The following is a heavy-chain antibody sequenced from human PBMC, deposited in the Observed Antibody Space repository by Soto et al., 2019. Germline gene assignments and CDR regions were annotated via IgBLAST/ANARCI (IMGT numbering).Heavy chain of an antibody. CDR3: ARGPRTQLWFPSVY. CDR2: ISPKSGGT. J-gene: IGHJ4*02. V-gene: IGHV1-2*02. CDR1: GYTFSDYY. D-gene: IGHD5-18*01. Sequence: QVQLVQSGAEVQKPGTSVKVSCKASGYTFSDYYLLWVRQAPGQGLEWMGWISPKSGGTHFAPKFEGRVTLTTDTSISTAFMEVSRLSSDDTAVYYCARGPRTQLWFPSVYWGQGTLVTVSS.